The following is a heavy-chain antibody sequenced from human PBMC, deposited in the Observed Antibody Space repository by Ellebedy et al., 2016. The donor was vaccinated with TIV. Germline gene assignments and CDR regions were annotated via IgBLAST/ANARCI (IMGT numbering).Heavy chain of an antibody. D-gene: IGHD2-15*01. CDR1: GFTFSSYA. CDR3: AKDEDIVVVVGALDP. V-gene: IGHV3-23*01. J-gene: IGHJ5*02. Sequence: GESLKISCAASGFTFSSYAMSWVRQAPGKGLEWVSAISGSGGSTYYADSVKGRFTISRDNSKNTLYLQMNSLRAEDTAVYYCAKDEDIVVVVGALDPWGQGTLVTVSS. CDR2: ISGSGGST.